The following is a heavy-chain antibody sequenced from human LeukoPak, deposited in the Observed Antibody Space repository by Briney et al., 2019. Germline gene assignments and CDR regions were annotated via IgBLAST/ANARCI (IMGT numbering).Heavy chain of an antibody. CDR1: GFTFNNYW. Sequence: GGSLRLSCAASGFTFNNYWIHWVRQVPGKGLVWVSRINNDGSSASYVDSVEGRFTISRDNAKNTLFLQMNSLRAEDTAVYYCARRGTGHGMDVWGQGTTVIVSS. D-gene: IGHD1-1*01. CDR2: INNDGSSA. CDR3: ARRGTGHGMDV. J-gene: IGHJ6*02. V-gene: IGHV3-74*01.